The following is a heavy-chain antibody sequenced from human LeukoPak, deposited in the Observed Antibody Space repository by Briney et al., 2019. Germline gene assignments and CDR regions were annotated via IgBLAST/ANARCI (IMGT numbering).Heavy chain of an antibody. Sequence: PSETLSLTCTVSGGSISSYYWSWIRRPPGKGLEWIGYIYYSGSTNYNPSLKSRVTISVDTSKNQFSLKLSSVTAADTAVYYCARLNDGYNFKELEYWGQGTLVTVSS. V-gene: IGHV4-59*08. D-gene: IGHD5-24*01. CDR2: IYYSGST. CDR3: ARLNDGYNFKELEY. J-gene: IGHJ4*02. CDR1: GGSISSYY.